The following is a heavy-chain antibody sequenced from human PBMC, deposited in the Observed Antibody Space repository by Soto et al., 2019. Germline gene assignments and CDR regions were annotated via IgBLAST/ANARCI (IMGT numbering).Heavy chain of an antibody. CDR1: GFTFSSYA. J-gene: IGHJ3*02. CDR2: ISYDGSNK. V-gene: IGHV3-30-3*01. Sequence: GGSLRLSCAASGFTFSSYAMHWVRQAPGKGLEWVAVISYDGSNKYYADSVKGRFTISRDNSKNTLYLQMNSLRAEDTAVYYCARDRSMVRGVIRSAFDIWGQGTMVTVSS. D-gene: IGHD3-10*01. CDR3: ARDRSMVRGVIRSAFDI.